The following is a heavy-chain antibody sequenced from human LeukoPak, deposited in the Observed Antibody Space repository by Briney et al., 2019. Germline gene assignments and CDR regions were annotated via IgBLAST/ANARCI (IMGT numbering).Heavy chain of an antibody. CDR3: ARVQVSDDNWGFFVY. J-gene: IGHJ4*02. Sequence: ASVKVSCKASGYTFPANYMHWVRQAPGQGLEWMGWINPNSGGSNCAQKFQGRVTMTRETSISTAYMELSRLSSDDTAVYYCARVQVSDDNWGFFVYWGEGTLVTVSS. CDR2: INPNSGGS. V-gene: IGHV1-2*02. CDR1: GYTFPANY. D-gene: IGHD1-1*01.